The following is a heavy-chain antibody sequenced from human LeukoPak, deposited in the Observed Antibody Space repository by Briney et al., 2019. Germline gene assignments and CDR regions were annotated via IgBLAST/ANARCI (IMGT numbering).Heavy chain of an antibody. CDR1: GFSFSSYA. D-gene: IGHD3-22*01. Sequence: PGGSLRLSCAAYGFSFSSYAMSWVRQAPGKGLEWVSAISGSGGSTYYADSVKGRFTISRDNSKNTLYLQMNSLRAEDTAVYYCAKDLYDTMIVEEPKGVDIWGQGTMVTVSS. V-gene: IGHV3-23*01. J-gene: IGHJ3*02. CDR3: AKDLYDTMIVEEPKGVDI. CDR2: ISGSGGST.